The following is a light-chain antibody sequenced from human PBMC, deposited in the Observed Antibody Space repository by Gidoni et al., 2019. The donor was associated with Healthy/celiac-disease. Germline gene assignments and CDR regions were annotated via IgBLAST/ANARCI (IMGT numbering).Light chain of an antibody. CDR1: QSVSSSY. CDR2: GAS. CDR3: QQYGSSQYT. Sequence: EIVLTQSPGTLSLSPGERATLSCRASQSVSSSYLAWYQQKPGQAPRLLIYGASSRAPGIPDRFSGSGSGTDFTLTISRLEPEDFAVHYCQQYGSSQYTFGQGTKLEIK. V-gene: IGKV3-20*01. J-gene: IGKJ2*01.